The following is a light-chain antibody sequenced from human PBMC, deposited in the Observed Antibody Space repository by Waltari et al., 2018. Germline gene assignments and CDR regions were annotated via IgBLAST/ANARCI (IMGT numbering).Light chain of an antibody. J-gene: IGLJ3*02. CDR2: KDS. V-gene: IGLV3-25*03. Sequence: SSELTQPPSLSVSPGQTARITCFGAALPTQYANWYQQKSGQAPAKIKYKDSERPSEIPERFSGSTSGTTVTLTISGVQAQDEADYYCQAADINGLSWVFGGGTKLTVL. CDR3: QAADINGLSWV. CDR1: ALPTQY.